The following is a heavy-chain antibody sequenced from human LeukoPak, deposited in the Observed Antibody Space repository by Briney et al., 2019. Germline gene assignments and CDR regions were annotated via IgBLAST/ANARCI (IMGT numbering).Heavy chain of an antibody. CDR1: GGSISSYY. V-gene: IGHV4-59*08. CDR3: ARRRSGSYYGWYFGL. CDR2: IYYSGST. J-gene: IGHJ2*01. D-gene: IGHD1-26*01. Sequence: SETLSLTCTVSGGSISSYYWSWIRQPPGKGLEWIGYIYYSGSTNYNPSLKSRVTISVDTSKNQFSLKLSSVTAADTAVYYCARRRSGSYYGWYFGLWGRGTLVTVSS.